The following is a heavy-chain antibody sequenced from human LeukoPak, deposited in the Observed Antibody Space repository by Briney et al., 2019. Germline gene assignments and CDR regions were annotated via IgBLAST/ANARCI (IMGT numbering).Heavy chain of an antibody. CDR2: IYSGGST. CDR3: ASNKERGYSYGHLYY. D-gene: IGHD5-18*01. J-gene: IGHJ4*02. V-gene: IGHV3-66*01. CDR1: GFTVSSNY. Sequence: GGSLRLSCAASGFTVSSNYMSWVRQAPGKGLEWVSVIYSGGSTYYADSVKGRFTISRDNSKNTLYLQMNSLRAEDTAVYYCASNKERGYSYGHLYYWGQGTLVTVSS.